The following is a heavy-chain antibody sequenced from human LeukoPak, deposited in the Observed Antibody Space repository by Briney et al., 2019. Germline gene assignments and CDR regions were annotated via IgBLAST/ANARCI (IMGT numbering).Heavy chain of an antibody. J-gene: IGHJ4*02. CDR1: GGSISSYY. D-gene: IGHD3-10*01. Sequence: PSETLSLTCTVSGGSISSYYWSWIRQSPGKGLEWIGYIYYSGSTNYNPSLKSRVTISVDTSKNQFSLKLSSVTAADTAVYYCARSLWFGELLAYYFDYWGQGTLVTVSS. V-gene: IGHV4-59*01. CDR3: ARSLWFGELLAYYFDY. CDR2: IYYSGST.